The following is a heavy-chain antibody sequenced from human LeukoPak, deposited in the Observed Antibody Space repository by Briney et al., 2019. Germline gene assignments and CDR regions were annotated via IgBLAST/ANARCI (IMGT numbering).Heavy chain of an antibody. CDR1: GYTFTNYA. J-gene: IGHJ4*02. D-gene: IGHD2-2*01. CDR3: ARVYCSSTSCQYYFDY. V-gene: IGHV1-3*01. Sequence: GASVNVSCKASGYTFTNYAIHWVRQAPGQRLEWMGWINAGNGDTTYSQKFQGRVSISTDTSASTAYMELSSLRSEDTAVYYCARVYCSSTSCQYYFDYWGQGTLVTVSS. CDR2: INAGNGDT.